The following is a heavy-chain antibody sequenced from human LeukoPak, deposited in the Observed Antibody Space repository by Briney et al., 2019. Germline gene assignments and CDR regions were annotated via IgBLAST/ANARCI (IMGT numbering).Heavy chain of an antibody. CDR3: AREGSGWQDYYYYGMDV. D-gene: IGHD6-19*01. J-gene: IGHJ6*02. CDR2: INPSGGST. Sequence: ASVKVSCKASGYTFTSYYMHWVRQAPGQELEWMGIINPSGGSTSYAQKFQGRVTITADKSTSTAYMELSSLRSEDTAVYYCAREGSGWQDYYYYGMDVWGQGTTVTVSS. CDR1: GYTFTSYY. V-gene: IGHV1-46*01.